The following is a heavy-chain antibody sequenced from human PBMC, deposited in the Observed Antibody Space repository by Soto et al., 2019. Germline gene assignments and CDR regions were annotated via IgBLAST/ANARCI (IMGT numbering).Heavy chain of an antibody. D-gene: IGHD2-15*01. Sequence: QVQLVQSGAEVKKPGSSVRVSCTTSGYAFMKYGITWVRQAPGQGPDWRGWVSTYNGYTNYAQKFQDRVTMTAETSTSTVYMELTSLRSDDTAVYYCARDPEVVGSWPGKYFQHWGQGTLVTVSS. CDR3: ARDPEVVGSWPGKYFQH. CDR2: VSTYNGYT. V-gene: IGHV1-18*01. J-gene: IGHJ1*01. CDR1: GYAFMKYG.